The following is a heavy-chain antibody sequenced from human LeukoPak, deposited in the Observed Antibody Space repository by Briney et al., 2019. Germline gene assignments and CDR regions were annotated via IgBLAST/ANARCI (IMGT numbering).Heavy chain of an antibody. Sequence: SQTLSLTCAISGDSVSSNSAPWNWIRQSPSRGLEWLGRTYYRSKWYNDYAVSVKSRITINPDTSKNQFYLQLTSVTPEDTAVYYCARAAYDSSGYYSEYFQNWGQGTLATVSS. CDR1: GDSVSSNSAP. J-gene: IGHJ1*01. D-gene: IGHD3-22*01. CDR3: ARAAYDSSGYYSEYFQN. CDR2: TYYRSKWYN. V-gene: IGHV6-1*01.